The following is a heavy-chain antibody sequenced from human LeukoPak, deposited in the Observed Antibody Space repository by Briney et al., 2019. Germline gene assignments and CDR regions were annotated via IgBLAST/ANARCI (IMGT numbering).Heavy chain of an antibody. Sequence: GGSLRLSCAASGFTFNNYAINWVRQAPGKGLEWVSAKSVSGGGTYYADSVKGRFTISRDNSKNTVYLQMNSLRAEDTAVYYCAKGLGGDIVGATLDYWGQGTLVTVSS. CDR2: KSVSGGGT. CDR1: GFTFNNYA. D-gene: IGHD1-26*01. CDR3: AKGLGGDIVGATLDY. J-gene: IGHJ4*02. V-gene: IGHV3-23*01.